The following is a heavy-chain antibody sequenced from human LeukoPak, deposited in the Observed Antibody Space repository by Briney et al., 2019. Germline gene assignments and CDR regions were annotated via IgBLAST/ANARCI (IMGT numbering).Heavy chain of an antibody. CDR2: IYYSGST. CDR3: ARSDGYNSRFPPMIHDY. Sequence: PSETLSLTCTVSGGSISSYYWSWIRQPPGKGLEWIGYIYYSGSTNYNPSLKSRVAISVDTSKNQFSLKLSSVTAADTAVYYCARSDGYNSRFPPMIHDYWGQGTLVTVSS. V-gene: IGHV4-59*01. J-gene: IGHJ4*02. D-gene: IGHD5-24*01. CDR1: GGSISSYY.